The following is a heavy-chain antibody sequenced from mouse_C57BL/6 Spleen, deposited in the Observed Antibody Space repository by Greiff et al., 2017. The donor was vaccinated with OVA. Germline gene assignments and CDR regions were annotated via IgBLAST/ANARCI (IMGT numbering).Heavy chain of an antibody. CDR1: GYTFTDYE. CDR2: IDPETGGT. CDR3: TNSLYGRGNYVDY. J-gene: IGHJ2*01. D-gene: IGHD1-1*01. Sequence: QVQLQQSGAELVRPGASVTLSCKASGYTFTDYEMHWVKQTPVHGLEWIGAIDPETGGTAYNQKFKGKAILTADKSSSTAYMELRSLTSEDSAVYYCTNSLYGRGNYVDYWGQGTTLTVSS. V-gene: IGHV1-15*01.